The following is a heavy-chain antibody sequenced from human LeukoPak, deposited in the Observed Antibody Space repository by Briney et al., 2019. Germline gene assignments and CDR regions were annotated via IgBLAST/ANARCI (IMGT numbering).Heavy chain of an antibody. D-gene: IGHD4-23*01. Sequence: SETLSLTCTVSGYSISSGYYWGWIRQPPGKGLEWIGSIYHSGSTYYNPSLKSRVTISVDTSKNQFSLKLSSVTAADTAVYYCARDETTVAFPDYWGQGTLVTVSS. J-gene: IGHJ4*02. CDR3: ARDETTVAFPDY. CDR1: GYSISSGYY. V-gene: IGHV4-38-2*02. CDR2: IYHSGST.